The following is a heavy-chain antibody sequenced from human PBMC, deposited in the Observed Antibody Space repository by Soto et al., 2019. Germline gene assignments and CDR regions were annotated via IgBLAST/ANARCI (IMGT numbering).Heavy chain of an antibody. V-gene: IGHV1-18*01. CDR3: ARALGYARIRWRHSAVDI. CDR2: ISAYTRNT. D-gene: IGHD2-2*01. J-gene: IGHJ3*02. CDR1: GYTFTNYG. Sequence: GASVKVSCKASGYTFTNYGVSWVRQAPGQRLEWMGWISAYTRNTNYAQMLQGRGTMTTDTSTSTAYMELRSLTSDDTVVYYCARALGYARIRWRHSAVDIWGQGTMVSVSS.